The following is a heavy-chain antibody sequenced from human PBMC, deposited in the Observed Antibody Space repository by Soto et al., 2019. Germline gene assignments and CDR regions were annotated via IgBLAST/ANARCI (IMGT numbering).Heavy chain of an antibody. V-gene: IGHV3-30*18. J-gene: IGHJ4*02. D-gene: IGHD5-18*01. Sequence: QVQLVESGGGVVQPGRSLRLSCAASGFTFSSYGMHWVRQAPGEGLEWVAVISYDGSNKYYADSVKGRFTISRDNSKNRLYLQMNSRRAEDTAVYYCAKGSTAMTYFDYWGQGTLVTVSS. CDR1: GFTFSSYG. CDR3: AKGSTAMTYFDY. CDR2: ISYDGSNK.